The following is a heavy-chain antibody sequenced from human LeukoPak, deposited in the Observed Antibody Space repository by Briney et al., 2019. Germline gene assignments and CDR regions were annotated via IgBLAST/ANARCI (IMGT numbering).Heavy chain of an antibody. CDR2: ISSSSSYI. D-gene: IGHD3-9*01. V-gene: IGHV3-21*01. J-gene: IGHJ3*02. CDR3: ARGGDYDILTGYYRGDAFDN. Sequence: GGSLRLSCAASGFTFSSYSMNWVRQAPGKGLEWVSSISSSSSYIYYADSVKGRFTISRDNAKNSLYLQMNSLRAEDTAVYYCARGGDYDILTGYYRGDAFDNWGQGTMVTVSS. CDR1: GFTFSSYS.